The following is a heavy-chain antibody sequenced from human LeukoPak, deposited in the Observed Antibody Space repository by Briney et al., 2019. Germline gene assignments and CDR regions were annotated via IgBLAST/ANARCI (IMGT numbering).Heavy chain of an antibody. CDR3: AKDRPAVLFDY. Sequence: GVSLRLSCAASGFTFDDYAMHWVRQAPGKGLEWVSLISGDGGSTYYADSVKGRFTISRDNSKNSLYLQMNSLRTEDTVLYYCAKDRPAVLFDYWGQGTLVTVSS. D-gene: IGHD6-6*01. CDR2: ISGDGGST. CDR1: GFTFDDYA. V-gene: IGHV3-43*02. J-gene: IGHJ4*02.